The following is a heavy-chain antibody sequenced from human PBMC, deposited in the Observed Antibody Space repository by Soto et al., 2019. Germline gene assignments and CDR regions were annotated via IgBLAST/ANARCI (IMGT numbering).Heavy chain of an antibody. J-gene: IGHJ6*02. Sequence: GASVKVSCKSSDNSFTYSGINWVRQPPGQDLEWLGCISGYNETTRDAPTFLERVTMTADTSTTTAFLEVRSLTSDDSGTYFCAATRGHYFGLQLWRQGTTFTLSS. V-gene: IGHV1-18*04. CDR3: AATRGHYFGLQL. CDR1: DNSFTYSG. D-gene: IGHD6-6*01. CDR2: ISGYNETT.